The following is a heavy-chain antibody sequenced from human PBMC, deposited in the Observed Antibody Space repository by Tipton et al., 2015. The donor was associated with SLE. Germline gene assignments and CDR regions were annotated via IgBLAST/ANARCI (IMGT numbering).Heavy chain of an antibody. CDR3: ARGRLLRFLEWFNYGMDV. CDR1: GFTVSSNY. J-gene: IGHJ6*02. D-gene: IGHD3-3*01. Sequence: SLRLSCAASGFTVSSNYMSWVRQAPGKGLEWVSVIYSGGSTYYADSVKGRFTTSRDNSKNTLYLQMNSLRAEDTAVYYCARGRLLRFLEWFNYGMDVWGQGTTVTVSS. CDR2: IYSGGST. V-gene: IGHV3-66*02.